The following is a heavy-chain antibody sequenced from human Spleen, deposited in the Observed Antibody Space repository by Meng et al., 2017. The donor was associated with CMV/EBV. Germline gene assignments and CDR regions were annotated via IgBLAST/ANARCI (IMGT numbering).Heavy chain of an antibody. J-gene: IGHJ5*02. CDR2: IYPGDSDT. CDR1: YW. V-gene: IGHV5-51*01. Sequence: YWIGWVRQMPGKGLEWMGIIYPGDSDTRYSPSFQGQVTISADKSISTAYLQWSSLKASDTAMYYCARRGGYCSGGSCYSHRFWFDPWGQGTLVTVSS. CDR3: ARRGGYCSGGSCYSHRFWFDP. D-gene: IGHD2-15*01.